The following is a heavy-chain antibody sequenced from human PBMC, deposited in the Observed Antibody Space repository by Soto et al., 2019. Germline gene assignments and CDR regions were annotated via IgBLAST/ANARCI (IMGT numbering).Heavy chain of an antibody. CDR3: ARDSPTYYDFWSGYYES. D-gene: IGHD3-3*01. CDR2: MKQDGGEN. Sequence: GGALRLSCAASGFTFSSYWMSWVRQATGKGLEWVANMKQDGGENYYVDSVKGRFTISRDNAKNSLYLQMNSLRAEDTAVYYCARDSPTYYDFWSGYYESWGQGTLVTVSS. V-gene: IGHV3-7*01. CDR1: GFTFSSYW. J-gene: IGHJ5*02.